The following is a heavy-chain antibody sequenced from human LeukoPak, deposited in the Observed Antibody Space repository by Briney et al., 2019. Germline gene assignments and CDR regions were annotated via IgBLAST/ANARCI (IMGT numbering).Heavy chain of an antibody. CDR1: GGSISSSSYY. Sequence: PSETLSLTCTVSGGSISSSSYYWGWIRQPPGKGLEWIGSIYYSGSTYYNPSLKSRVTISVDRSKNQFSLKLSSVTAADTAVYYCARGGDYYDSSGYYPPSGWFDPWGQGTLVTVSS. J-gene: IGHJ5*02. V-gene: IGHV4-39*07. CDR2: IYYSGST. CDR3: ARGGDYYDSSGYYPPSGWFDP. D-gene: IGHD3-22*01.